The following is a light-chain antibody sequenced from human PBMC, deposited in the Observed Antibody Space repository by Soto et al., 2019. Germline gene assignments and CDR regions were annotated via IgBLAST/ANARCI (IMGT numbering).Light chain of an antibody. CDR1: QSVLYSSNNKNY. Sequence: DIVMTQSPDSLAVSLGKRATINCKSSQSVLYSSNNKNYLAWYQQKPGQPPKLLIYWAYTRESGVPDRFSGSGSGIAFTLTISSLQAEVVAVYYCQQYYRTPRTFGHGTKVEIK. V-gene: IGKV4-1*01. CDR2: WAY. CDR3: QQYYRTPRT. J-gene: IGKJ1*01.